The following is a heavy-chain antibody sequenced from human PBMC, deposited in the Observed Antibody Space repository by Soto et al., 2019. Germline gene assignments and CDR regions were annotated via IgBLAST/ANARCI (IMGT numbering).Heavy chain of an antibody. V-gene: IGHV3-23*01. J-gene: IGHJ6*02. Sequence: GSLRLSCAASGFKFSTFAMSWVRQAPGKGLEWVSSLGDSGTKTYYAASVRGRFIITRDNSKNTVDLQMNSLRAEDTAVYYWAKEFDTSGYYSYYYAMDVWGQGTTVTVSS. CDR3: AKEFDTSGYYSYYYAMDV. CDR1: GFKFSTFA. CDR2: LGDSGTKT. D-gene: IGHD3-22*01.